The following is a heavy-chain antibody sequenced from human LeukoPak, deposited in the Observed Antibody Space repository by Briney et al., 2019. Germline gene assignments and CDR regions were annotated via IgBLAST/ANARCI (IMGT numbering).Heavy chain of an antibody. J-gene: IGHJ6*02. V-gene: IGHV3-21*05. CDR1: GFTFSSYA. Sequence: GGSLRLSCTASGFTFSSYAMNWVRQAPGKGLEWVSYISSSSSYTNYADSVKGRFTISRDNAKNSLYLQMNSLRAEDTAVYYCARGGSSPRGADVWGQGTTVTVSS. CDR2: ISSSSSYT. CDR3: ARGGSSPRGADV. D-gene: IGHD2-2*01.